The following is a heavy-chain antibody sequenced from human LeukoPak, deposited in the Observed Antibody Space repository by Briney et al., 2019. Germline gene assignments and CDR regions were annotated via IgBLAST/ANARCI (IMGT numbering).Heavy chain of an antibody. Sequence: GGPLRLSCAASGFTFSRYWMAWVRQAPGKGLEWVANIRGDAGDKRYADSVRDRFTISRDNGKNSLYLQMNSLTAEDTAVYYCARDVHGALDFWGQGTLVVVSS. CDR1: GFTFSRYW. CDR2: IRGDAGDK. CDR3: ARDVHGALDF. V-gene: IGHV3-7*01. D-gene: IGHD4/OR15-4a*01. J-gene: IGHJ4*02.